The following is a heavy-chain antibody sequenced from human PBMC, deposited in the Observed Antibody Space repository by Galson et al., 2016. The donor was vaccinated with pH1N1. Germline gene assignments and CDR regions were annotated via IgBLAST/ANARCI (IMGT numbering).Heavy chain of an antibody. CDR2: INNRGNIM. D-gene: IGHD3-3*02. Sequence: SLRLSCAASGFTFTTYRMSWVRQAPGKGLEWVSYINNRGNIMYYADSVKGRLTISRDNAKNSLYRQMNSLRAEDTAIYYCARDQAFSVPHPLGFWGQGSLVTVSS. V-gene: IGHV3-48*04. CDR3: ARDQAFSVPHPLGF. CDR1: GFTFTTYR. J-gene: IGHJ4*02.